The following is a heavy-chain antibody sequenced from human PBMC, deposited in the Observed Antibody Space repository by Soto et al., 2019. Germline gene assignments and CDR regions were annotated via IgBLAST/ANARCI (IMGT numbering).Heavy chain of an antibody. J-gene: IGHJ5*02. V-gene: IGHV1-18*01. CDR1: GYTFFTYD. Sequence: ASVKCSCKASGYTFFTYDISWVRQAPGQELEWMGWISTYSGDTKYAQKFQGRVTMTTDTSTTTAYLELRSLRSDDTAVYYCARHHGPTTSENWFDPWGQGTLVTVSS. CDR2: ISTYSGDT. CDR3: ARHHGPTTSENWFDP. D-gene: IGHD5-12*01.